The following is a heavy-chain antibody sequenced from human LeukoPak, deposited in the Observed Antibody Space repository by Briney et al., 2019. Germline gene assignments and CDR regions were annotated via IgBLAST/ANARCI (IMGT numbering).Heavy chain of an antibody. CDR3: ARHPSPIVGGRFYYYYCMDV. CDR2: ITVHNGNT. D-gene: IGHD1-26*01. CDR1: GGTFSSYA. J-gene: IGHJ6*03. Sequence: ASVKVSCKASGGTFSSYAISWVRQAPGQGLEWMGWITVHNGNTNYAQQLQGRVTMTTDTSTSTAYMELRSLSSDDTAVYYCARHPSPIVGGRFYYYYCMDVWGKGTTVTVSS. V-gene: IGHV1-18*01.